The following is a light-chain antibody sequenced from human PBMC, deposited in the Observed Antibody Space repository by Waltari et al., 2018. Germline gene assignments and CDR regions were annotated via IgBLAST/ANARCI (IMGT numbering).Light chain of an antibody. CDR1: TLGDKY. CDR3: QAWDSSTWV. Sequence: SYDLTQPPSVSVSPGQTASITCSGDTLGDKYVCWYQQKPGQSPVLVIYHDSKRPSGSPERFSGSNSGNAATLTVSGTQAIDEADYYCQAWDSSTWVFGGGTRLTVL. V-gene: IGLV3-1*01. CDR2: HDS. J-gene: IGLJ3*02.